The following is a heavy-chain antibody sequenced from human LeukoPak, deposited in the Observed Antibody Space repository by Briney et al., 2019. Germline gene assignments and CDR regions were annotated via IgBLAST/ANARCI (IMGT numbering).Heavy chain of an antibody. V-gene: IGHV4-30-2*01. CDR1: GDSIISGDYS. Sequence: SQTLSLTCTVSGDSIISGDYSWSWIRQPSGKGLEWIGYIFHTGSSYYNPSLRSRVTISVDRSRNQFSLRLTSVTAADTAAYYCARELWFVNAPGSWLDPWGQETLVTVSS. D-gene: IGHD3-10*01. J-gene: IGHJ5*02. CDR2: IFHTGSS. CDR3: ARELWFVNAPGSWLDP.